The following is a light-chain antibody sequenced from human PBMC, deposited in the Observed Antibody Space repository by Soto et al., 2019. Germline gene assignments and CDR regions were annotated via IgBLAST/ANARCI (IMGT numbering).Light chain of an antibody. CDR1: QGISSY. Sequence: DLQLTQSPSFLSASVGDSVTITCRASQGISSYLAWYQQKPGKAPKLLIYAASTLQTGVPSRFSGSGSGTEFTLTISSLQPEDFATYYCQQFNSYPLLTFGGGTKVEIK. CDR3: QQFNSYPLLT. V-gene: IGKV1-9*01. CDR2: AAS. J-gene: IGKJ4*01.